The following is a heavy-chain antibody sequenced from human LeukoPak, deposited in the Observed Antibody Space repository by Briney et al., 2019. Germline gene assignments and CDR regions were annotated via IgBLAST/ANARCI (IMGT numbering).Heavy chain of an antibody. J-gene: IGHJ4*02. CDR1: GGSISSNTYY. Sequence: SETLSLTCTVSGGSISSNTYYWGWIRQPPGKGLEWIGSIHYSGSTYYNPSLESRVTISVDTSKNQFSLKLSSVTAADTAVHYCARLASGRFFDYWGQGTLVTVSS. CDR2: IHYSGST. CDR3: ARLASGRFFDY. V-gene: IGHV4-39*01. D-gene: IGHD1-26*01.